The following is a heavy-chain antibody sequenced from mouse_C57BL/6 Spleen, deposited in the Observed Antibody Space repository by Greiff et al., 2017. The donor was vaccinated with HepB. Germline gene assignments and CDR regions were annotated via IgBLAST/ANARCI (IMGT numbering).Heavy chain of an antibody. CDR2: INPNNGGT. Sequence: EVQLQQSGPELVKPGASVKISCKASGYTFTDYYMNWVKQSHGKSLEWIGDINPNNGGTSYNQKFKGKATLTVDKSSSTAYMELRSLTSEDSAVYYCAREGGTPSGYYDYWGQGTTLTVSS. CDR1: GYTFTDYY. CDR3: AREGGTPSGYYDY. D-gene: IGHD3-2*02. V-gene: IGHV1-26*01. J-gene: IGHJ2*01.